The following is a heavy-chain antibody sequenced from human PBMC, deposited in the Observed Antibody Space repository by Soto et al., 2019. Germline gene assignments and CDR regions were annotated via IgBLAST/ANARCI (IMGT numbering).Heavy chain of an antibody. CDR3: AKDRKSGSGWYWDY. CDR1: GFTFSNYA. J-gene: IGHJ4*02. D-gene: IGHD6-19*01. Sequence: GGSLRLSCAASGFTFSNYAMSWVRQAPGKGLEWVSGISGSTHYADSVKGRFSISRDNSKNTLYLQMNSLRAEDTAVYYCAKDRKSGSGWYWDYWGQGTLVTVSS. V-gene: IGHV3-23*01. CDR2: ISGST.